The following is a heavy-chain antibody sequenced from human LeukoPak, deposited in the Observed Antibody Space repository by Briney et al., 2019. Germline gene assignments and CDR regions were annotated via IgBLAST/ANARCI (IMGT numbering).Heavy chain of an antibody. Sequence: GGSLRLSCAASGFTFDDYAMHWVRQAPGKGLEWVSGISWNSGSIGYADSVKGRFTISRDNSKNTLYLQMNSLRAEDTAVYYCARGRVGATVTSPWGQGTLVTVSS. D-gene: IGHD4-17*01. V-gene: IGHV3-9*01. J-gene: IGHJ5*02. CDR2: ISWNSGSI. CDR3: ARGRVGATVTSP. CDR1: GFTFDDYA.